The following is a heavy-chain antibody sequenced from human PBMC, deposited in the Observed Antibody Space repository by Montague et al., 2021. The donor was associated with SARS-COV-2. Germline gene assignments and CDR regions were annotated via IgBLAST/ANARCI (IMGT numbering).Heavy chain of an antibody. CDR1: GGSITSYY. V-gene: IGHV4-59*01. Sequence: SETLSLTCTVSGGSITSYYWGWIRQPPGKGLEWIGYIYYIGSTNYNPSLKSRVTISVDTSKKQFLLNLSSVTAADTAVYYCASSLSGSYDHWGQGILVTVSS. CDR2: IYYIGST. D-gene: IGHD1-26*01. J-gene: IGHJ4*02. CDR3: ASSLSGSYDH.